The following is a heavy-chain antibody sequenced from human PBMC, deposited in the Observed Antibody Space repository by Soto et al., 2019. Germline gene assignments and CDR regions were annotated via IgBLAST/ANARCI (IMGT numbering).Heavy chain of an antibody. J-gene: IGHJ4*02. V-gene: IGHV3-53*02. CDR2: IYRGGST. CDR3: AGATGRY. Sequence: EVQLVETGGGLIQPGGSLRLSCAASGFTVSSNDMTWVRQAPGKGLEWVSVIYRGGSTYYADSVKGRFTSSRDKSKNTPYRQMNSRRAEDTAVYYCAGATGRYWGQGTLVTVSS. CDR1: GFTVSSND. D-gene: IGHD1-1*01.